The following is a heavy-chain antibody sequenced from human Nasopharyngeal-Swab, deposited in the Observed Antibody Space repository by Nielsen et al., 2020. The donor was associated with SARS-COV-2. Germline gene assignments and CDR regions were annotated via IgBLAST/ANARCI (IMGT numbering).Heavy chain of an antibody. Sequence: ASVTVSCNASGYTFTDYYMHWVRQAPGQGLEWMGRINPNSGDTNYAQNFQGRVTMTRDTSIKTAYMELSSLRSDDTAVYCCARDDGDVPGVTGSGPPGGFWGQGTLVTVSS. CDR3: ARDDGDVPGVTGSGPPGGF. CDR2: INPNSGDT. CDR1: GYTFTDYY. D-gene: IGHD2-8*01. J-gene: IGHJ4*02. V-gene: IGHV1-2*06.